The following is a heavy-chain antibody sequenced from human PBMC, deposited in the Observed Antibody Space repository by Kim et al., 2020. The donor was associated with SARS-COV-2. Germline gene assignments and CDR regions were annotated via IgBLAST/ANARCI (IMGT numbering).Heavy chain of an antibody. CDR1: GFTFSSYA. CDR2: ISYDGSNK. V-gene: IGHV3-30-3*01. CDR3: AGSGIDEAEGWFDY. J-gene: IGHJ5*01. D-gene: IGHD6-13*01. Sequence: GGSLKLPCAASGFTFSSYAMHWVRQAPGKGLEWVAVISYDGSNKYYAYSVKGRFTISRDNSKNTLYLQMNSLRAEDTAVYYCAGSGIDEAEGWFDYWGQGTLVTVSS.